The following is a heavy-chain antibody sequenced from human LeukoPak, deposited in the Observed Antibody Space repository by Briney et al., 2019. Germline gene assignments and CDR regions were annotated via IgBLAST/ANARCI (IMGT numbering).Heavy chain of an antibody. CDR1: GFTVSSNY. D-gene: IGHD3-22*01. CDR2: LYSDGTT. Sequence: GGSLSLSCAASGFTVSSNYMSWVRQAPGKGLEWVSVLYSDGTTYYADSVKGRFTISRDNSKNTLYLQMNNPRAEDTAVYYCARAAYDSNGFTANHDYWGQGTLVTVS. V-gene: IGHV3-53*01. J-gene: IGHJ4*02. CDR3: ARAAYDSNGFTANHDY.